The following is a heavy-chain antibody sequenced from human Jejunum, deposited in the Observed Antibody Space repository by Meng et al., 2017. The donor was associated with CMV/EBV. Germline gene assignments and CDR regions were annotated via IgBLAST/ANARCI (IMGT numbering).Heavy chain of an antibody. CDR3: ARVGCTSTSCYAPFDL. D-gene: IGHD2-2*01. J-gene: IGHJ3*01. Sequence: TFIAYNIHWVRQAPGQGLEWMGWINPNKGVTKNAQKFQGRVTMTRDTSISTAYMELSRLTSDDTAVYFCARVGCTSTSCYAPFDLWGQGTTVTVSS. CDR1: TFIAYN. V-gene: IGHV1-2*02. CDR2: INPNKGVT.